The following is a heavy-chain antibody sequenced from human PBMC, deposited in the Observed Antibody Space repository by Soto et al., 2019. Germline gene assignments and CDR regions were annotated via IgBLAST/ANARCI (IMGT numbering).Heavy chain of an antibody. J-gene: IGHJ4*02. CDR2: ISSSSRYI. V-gene: IGHV3-21*01. Sequence: EVQLVESGGGLVKPGGSLRLSCAASGFTFSSYSMNWVRQAPGKGLEWVSSISSSSRYIYYADSVKGRFTISRDNAKNSVYLQMNSLRAEDTAVYYCARDSRNCYYHYYFDRWGQGTLVTVSS. D-gene: IGHD3-22*01. CDR1: GFTFSSYS. CDR3: ARDSRNCYYHYYFDR.